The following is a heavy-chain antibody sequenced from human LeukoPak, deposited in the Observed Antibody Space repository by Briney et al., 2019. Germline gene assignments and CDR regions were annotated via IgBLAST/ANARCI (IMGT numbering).Heavy chain of an antibody. Sequence: SETLSLTCAVYGVSFSGYYWSWIRQPPGKGLEWIGEINHSGSTNYNPSLKSRVTISVDTSKNHFSLKLSSVTAADTAVYYCARTTEGGYTYGYFYYYYMDVWGKGTTVTISS. CDR3: ARTTEGGYTYGYFYYYYMDV. J-gene: IGHJ6*03. D-gene: IGHD5-18*01. CDR1: GVSFSGYY. CDR2: INHSGST. V-gene: IGHV4-34*01.